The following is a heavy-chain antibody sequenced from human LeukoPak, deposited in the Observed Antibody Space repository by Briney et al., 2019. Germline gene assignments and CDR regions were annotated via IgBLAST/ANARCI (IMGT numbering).Heavy chain of an antibody. CDR3: AKDPERYYYDSSGYYKGDYYYYMDV. V-gene: IGHV3-30*02. Sequence: GGYLRLSCAASGFTFSSYGMHWVRQAPGKGLEWVAFIRYDGSNKYYADSVKGRFTISRDNSKNTLYLQMNSLRAEDTAVYYCAKDPERYYYDSSGYYKGDYYYYMDVWGKGTTVTVSS. J-gene: IGHJ6*03. CDR2: IRYDGSNK. CDR1: GFTFSSYG. D-gene: IGHD3-22*01.